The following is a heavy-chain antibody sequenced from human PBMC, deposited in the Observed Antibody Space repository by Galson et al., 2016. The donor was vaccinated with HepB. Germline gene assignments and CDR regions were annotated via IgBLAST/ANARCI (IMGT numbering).Heavy chain of an antibody. D-gene: IGHD3-10*01. CDR1: GGSISSRIHY. CDR2: IYYSGNT. V-gene: IGHV4-39*07. CDR3: ARSSYYYGSGSLWAFDI. J-gene: IGHJ3*02. Sequence: SETLSLTCSVSGGSISSRIHYWGWIRQPPGKGLEWIGSIYYSGNTYYNPSLESRVTISADTSENHFSLKLSSVTAADTAVYYCARSSYYYGSGSLWAFDIWGQGTMVTASS.